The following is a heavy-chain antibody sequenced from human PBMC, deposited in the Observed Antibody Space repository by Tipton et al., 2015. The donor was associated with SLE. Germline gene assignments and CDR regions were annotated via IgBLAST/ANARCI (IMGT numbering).Heavy chain of an antibody. Sequence: LVKPTETLSLTCTVSGGSISRSNYYWGWIRRPPGRGLEWIGTISYSGNTNYNPSLKSRVTISVDTSKNQFSLKLSSATAADTAVYYCARHFFARPFDSWGQGTLVTVSS. CDR3: ARHFFARPFDS. CDR2: ISYSGNT. V-gene: IGHV4-39*01. J-gene: IGHJ4*02. CDR1: GGSISRSNYY. D-gene: IGHD2/OR15-2a*01.